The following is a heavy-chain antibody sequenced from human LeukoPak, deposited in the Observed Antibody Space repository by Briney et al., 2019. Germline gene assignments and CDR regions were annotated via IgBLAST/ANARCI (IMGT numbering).Heavy chain of an antibody. Sequence: GGSLRLSCAASGFTFSTYGMHWVRQAPGKGLESVAVISYDGSNKYYPDSVKGRFTISRDNSENTLYLQMDSLRAEDTAVYYCARSSSSYQYYYYYMDVWGKGTTVTVSS. CDR2: ISYDGSNK. CDR3: ARSSSSYQYYYYYMDV. CDR1: GFTFSTYG. J-gene: IGHJ6*03. V-gene: IGHV3-30*03. D-gene: IGHD6-6*01.